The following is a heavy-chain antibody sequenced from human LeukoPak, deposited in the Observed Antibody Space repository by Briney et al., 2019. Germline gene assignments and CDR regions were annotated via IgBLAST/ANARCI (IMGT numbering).Heavy chain of an antibody. D-gene: IGHD6-13*01. Sequence: ASVKVSCKASGYTFTSYGISWVRQAPGQGLEWMGWISAYNGNTNYAQKLQGRVTITTDESTSTAYMELSSLRSEDTAVYYCACQKRLYSSSWGRADWFDPWGQGTLVTVSS. J-gene: IGHJ5*02. CDR2: ISAYNGNT. V-gene: IGHV1-18*01. CDR1: GYTFTSYG. CDR3: ACQKRLYSSSWGRADWFDP.